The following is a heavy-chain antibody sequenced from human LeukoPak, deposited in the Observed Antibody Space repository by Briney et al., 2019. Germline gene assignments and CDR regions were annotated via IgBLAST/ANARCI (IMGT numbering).Heavy chain of an antibody. V-gene: IGHV1-69*04. CDR3: ARDCSSTSCYAPQSIAYNWFDP. CDR2: IIPILGIA. Sequence: ASVKVSCKASGGTFSSYAISWVRQAPGQGLEWMGRIIPILGIANYAQKFQGRVTITADKSTSTAYMELSSLRSEDTAVYYCARDCSSTSCYAPQSIAYNWFDPWGQGTLVTVSS. CDR1: GGTFSSYA. J-gene: IGHJ5*02. D-gene: IGHD2-2*01.